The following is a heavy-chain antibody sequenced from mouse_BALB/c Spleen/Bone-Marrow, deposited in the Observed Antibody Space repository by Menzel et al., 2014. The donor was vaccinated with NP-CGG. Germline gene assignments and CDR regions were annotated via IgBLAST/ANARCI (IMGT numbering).Heavy chain of an antibody. V-gene: IGHV1S135*01. J-gene: IGHJ4*01. CDR2: IDPYSGGS. Sequence: VQLQQSGPELVKPGASVKVSCKASGYTFTNYNMYWVKQSHGKSLEWIGYIDPYSGGSRYNQNFKGKATLTVDKSSSTAYMHLNSLTSEDSAVHYCARRVYYDYYAMDYWGQGTSVTVS. CDR1: GYTFTNYN. CDR3: ARRVYYDYYAMDY. D-gene: IGHD1-1*01.